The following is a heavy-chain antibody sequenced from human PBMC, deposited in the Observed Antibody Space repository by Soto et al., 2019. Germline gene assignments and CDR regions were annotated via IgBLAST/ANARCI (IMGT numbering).Heavy chain of an antibody. CDR1: GFTFSSYG. J-gene: IGHJ4*02. V-gene: IGHV3-33*08. CDR2: IWYDGSNK. CDR3: ARASGDGYLLDY. D-gene: IGHD2-21*02. Sequence: GGSLRLSCAASGFTFSSYGMHWVRQAPGKGLEWVAVIWYDGSNKYYADSVKGRFTISRDNSKNTLYLQMNSLRAEDTAVYYCARASGDGYLLDYWGQGTLVTVS.